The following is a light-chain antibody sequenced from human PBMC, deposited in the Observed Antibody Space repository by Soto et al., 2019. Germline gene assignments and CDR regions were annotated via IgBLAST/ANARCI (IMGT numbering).Light chain of an antibody. CDR2: YDS. Sequence: SYELTQPPSVSVAPGKTARITCGGNNIGSKSVNWYQQKPGQAPVLVIYYDSDRPSGIPERFSGSNSGNTATLTISRVEAGDEADYYCQVWDSSSDQVFGGGTKLTVL. CDR1: NIGSKS. J-gene: IGLJ2*01. CDR3: QVWDSSSDQV. V-gene: IGLV3-21*04.